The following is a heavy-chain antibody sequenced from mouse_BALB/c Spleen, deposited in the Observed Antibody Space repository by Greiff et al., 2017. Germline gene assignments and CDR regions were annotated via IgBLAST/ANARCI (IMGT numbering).Heavy chain of an antibody. V-gene: IGHV5-17*02. D-gene: IGHD1-1*01. J-gene: IGHJ2*01. CDR1: GFTFSSFG. CDR3: AREGVVFDY. CDR2: ISSGSSTI. Sequence: DVMLVESGGGLVQPGGSRKLSCAASGFTFSSFGMHWVRQAPEKGLEWVAYISSGSSTIYYADTVKGRFTISRDNPKNTLFLQMTSLRSEDTAMYYCAREGVVFDYWGQGTTLTVSS.